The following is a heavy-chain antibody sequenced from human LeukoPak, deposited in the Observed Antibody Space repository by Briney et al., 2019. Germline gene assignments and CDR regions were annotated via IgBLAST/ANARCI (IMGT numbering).Heavy chain of an antibody. CDR2: IIPILGIA. CDR1: GGTFSSYA. V-gene: IGHV1-69*04. CDR3: ARADGRSRRGYYFDY. Sequence: SVKVSCKASGGTFSSYAISWVRQAPGQGPEWMGRIIPILGIANYAQKFQGRVTITADKSTSTAYMELSSLRSEDTAVYYCARADGRSRRGYYFDYWGQGTLVTVSS. J-gene: IGHJ4*02. D-gene: IGHD1-26*01.